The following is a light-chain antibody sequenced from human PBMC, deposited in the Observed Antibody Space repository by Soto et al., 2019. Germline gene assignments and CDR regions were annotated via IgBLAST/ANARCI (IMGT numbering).Light chain of an antibody. V-gene: IGLV2-11*01. CDR3: CSYAGSYTFVV. CDR2: DVS. CDR1: NSDVGAYNY. J-gene: IGLJ2*01. Sequence: QSALTQPRSVSGSPGQSVTISCTGTNSDVGAYNYVSWYQQYPAKAPKLIIYDVSQRPSGVPDRFSGSKSGNTASLTISWLQAEDEADYYCCSYAGSYTFVVFGGGTELTVL.